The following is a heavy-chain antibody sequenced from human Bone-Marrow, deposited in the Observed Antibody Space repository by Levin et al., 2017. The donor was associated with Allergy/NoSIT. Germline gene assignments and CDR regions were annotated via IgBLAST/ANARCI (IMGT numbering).Heavy chain of an antibody. D-gene: IGHD3-10*01. CDR2: IYSGGST. CDR3: ARGWFGELLSH. J-gene: IGHJ4*02. CDR1: GFTDSSNY. Sequence: LSLTCAASGFTDSSNYMSWVRQAPGKGPEWVSVIYSGGSTYYADSVKGRFTISRDNSKNTLYLQMNSLRAEDTAVYYCARGWFGELLSHWGQGTLVTVSS. V-gene: IGHV3-53*01.